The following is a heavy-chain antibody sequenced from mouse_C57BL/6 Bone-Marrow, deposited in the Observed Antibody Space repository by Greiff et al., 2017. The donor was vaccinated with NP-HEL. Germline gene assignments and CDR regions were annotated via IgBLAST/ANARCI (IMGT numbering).Heavy chain of an antibody. D-gene: IGHD2-4*01. Sequence: EVKLVESGGGLVKPGGSLKLSCAASGFTFSSYAMSWVRQTPEKRLEWVATISDGGSYTYYPDNVKGRFTISRDTAKNNLYLQMSHLKSEDTAMYYCARFPMITTGYYYAMDYWGQGTSVTVSS. CDR2: ISDGGSYT. J-gene: IGHJ4*01. CDR1: GFTFSSYA. V-gene: IGHV5-4*03. CDR3: ARFPMITTGYYYAMDY.